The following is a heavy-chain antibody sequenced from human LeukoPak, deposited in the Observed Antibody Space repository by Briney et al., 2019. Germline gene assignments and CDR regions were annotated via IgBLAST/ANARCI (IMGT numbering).Heavy chain of an antibody. J-gene: IGHJ4*02. CDR3: ARARNSIATNDY. D-gene: IGHD6-13*01. CDR2: MNPNSGNT. CDR1: GYTFTSYG. Sequence: GASVKVSCKASGYTFTSYGISWVRQATGQGLEWMGWMNPNSGNTGYAQKFQGRVTITRNTSISTAYMELSSLRSEDAAVYFCARARNSIATNDYWGQGTLVTVSS. V-gene: IGHV1-8*03.